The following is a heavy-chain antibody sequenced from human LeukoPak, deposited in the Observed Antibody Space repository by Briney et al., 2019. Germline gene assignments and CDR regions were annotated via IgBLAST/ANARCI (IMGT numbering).Heavy chain of an antibody. CDR2: IRGGSA. V-gene: IGHV3-23*01. D-gene: IGHD3-10*01. Sequence: GGSLRLSCAVSGFSFTNYATAWVSHPPGEGLEWVSAIRGGSAYYTHSVIGRCTISTENSTNTLHLQVKSLRADDTAASYCARVSGSFDMWDQGTMVTVSS. J-gene: IGHJ3*02. CDR3: ARVSGSFDM. CDR1: GFSFTNYA.